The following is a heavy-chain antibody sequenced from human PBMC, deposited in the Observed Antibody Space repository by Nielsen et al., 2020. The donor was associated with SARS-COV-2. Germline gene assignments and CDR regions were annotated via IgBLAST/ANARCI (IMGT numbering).Heavy chain of an antibody. CDR2: ISTSSSYI. D-gene: IGHD2-2*03. J-gene: IGHJ4*02. Sequence: WIRQPPGKGLEWVSYISTSSSYIYYSDSVKGRFTISRDNAKNSLYLQMNNLRAEDTAVYFRARDGYCSSTNCFGGGYYFDFWGQGTLVTVSS. V-gene: IGHV3-21*01. CDR3: ARDGYCSSTNCFGGGYYFDF.